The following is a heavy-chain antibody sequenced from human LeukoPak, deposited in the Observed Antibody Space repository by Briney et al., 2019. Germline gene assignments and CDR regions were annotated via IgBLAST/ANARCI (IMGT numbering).Heavy chain of an antibody. CDR1: GYTFTSYY. D-gene: IGHD3-16*01. Sequence: ASVKVSCKASGYTFTSYYMHWVRQAPGQGLEWMGIVNPSGGSTSYAQKFQGRVTMTRDTSTSTVYMELSSLRSEDTAVYYCARDGGGGRGDYWGQGTLVTVSS. CDR2: VNPSGGST. CDR3: ARDGGGGRGDY. J-gene: IGHJ4*02. V-gene: IGHV1-46*01.